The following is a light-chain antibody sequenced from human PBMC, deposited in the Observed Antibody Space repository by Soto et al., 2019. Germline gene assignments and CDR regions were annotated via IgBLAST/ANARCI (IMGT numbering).Light chain of an antibody. CDR3: QSCDSSLSRYV. CDR2: TNT. Sequence: SVLTQPPSVSGALGQRVTISCTGGSSNFGAGYDVHWYQQLPGTAPKLLIHTNTNRPSGVPDRFSGSKSDTSASLAITGLQAEDEADYYCQSCDSSLSRYVFGTGTKVTVL. J-gene: IGLJ1*01. V-gene: IGLV1-40*01. CDR1: SSNFGAGYD.